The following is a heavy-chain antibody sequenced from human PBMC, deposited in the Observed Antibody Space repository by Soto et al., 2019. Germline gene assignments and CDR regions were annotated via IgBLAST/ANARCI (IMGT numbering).Heavy chain of an antibody. CDR2: INHSGST. Sequence: ASETLSLTCAVYGGSFSGYYWSWIRQPPGKGLEWIGEINHSGSTNYNPSLKSRVTISVDTSKNQFSLKLSSVTAADTAVYYCARENPFMITLWFDPWGQGTLVTVSS. CDR3: ARENPFMITLWFDP. CDR1: GGSFSGYY. V-gene: IGHV4-34*01. J-gene: IGHJ5*02. D-gene: IGHD3-16*01.